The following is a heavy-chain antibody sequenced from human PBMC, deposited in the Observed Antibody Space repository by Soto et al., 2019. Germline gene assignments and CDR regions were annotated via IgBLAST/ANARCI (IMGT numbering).Heavy chain of an antibody. CDR1: GGTFSSYA. D-gene: IGHD3-22*01. J-gene: IGHJ4*02. CDR3: ARVSYYDSSGYYYSFDY. Sequence: SVKVSCKASGGTFSSYAISWVRQAPGQGLEWMGGIIPIFGTANYAQKFQGRVTITADESTSTAYMELSSLRSEDTAVYYCARVSYYDSSGYYYSFDYWGQGSLVTVSS. V-gene: IGHV1-69*13. CDR2: IIPIFGTA.